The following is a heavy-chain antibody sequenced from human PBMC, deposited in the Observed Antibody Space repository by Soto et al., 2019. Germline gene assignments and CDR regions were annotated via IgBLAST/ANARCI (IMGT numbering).Heavy chain of an antibody. CDR2: IYFRGTT. CDR3: VSGDAWGIHLAY. J-gene: IGHJ4*02. Sequence: QVQLQESGPGLVKPSQTLSLTCTVSGAAINSGGYYWSWVRQLPGKGLEWIGYIYFRGTTYYNPSLESRHSISLDSSQNQFSLDLTSVSAADTAVYYCVSGDAWGIHLAYWGQGTLVTVSS. CDR1: GAAINSGGYY. D-gene: IGHD2-15*01. V-gene: IGHV4-31*03.